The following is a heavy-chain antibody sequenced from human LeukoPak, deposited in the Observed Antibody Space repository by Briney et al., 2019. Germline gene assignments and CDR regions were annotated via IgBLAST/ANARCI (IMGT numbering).Heavy chain of an antibody. V-gene: IGHV4-39*01. CDR1: GASISSASDY. CDR2: IYYGGST. CDR3: ARIGGGSWRNPGYWFDP. Sequence: PSETLSLTCAVSGASISSASDYWGWIRQPPGKGLEWLGSIYYGGSTYDSPSLRSRVTISVDTSKDQFSLKLTSVTAADTAVYYCARIGGGSWRNPGYWFDPWGQGNLVTVSS. D-gene: IGHD2-15*01. J-gene: IGHJ5*02.